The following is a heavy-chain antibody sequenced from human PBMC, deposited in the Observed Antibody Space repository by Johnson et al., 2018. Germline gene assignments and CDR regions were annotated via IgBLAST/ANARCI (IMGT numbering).Heavy chain of an antibody. CDR2: INSDGSST. J-gene: IGHJ6*03. CDR3: ASGATGQYYYYSHMDV. D-gene: IGHD1-26*01. V-gene: IGHV3-74*01. CDR1: GFTFSSYW. Sequence: VQLQESGGGLVQXGGSLRLXCAASGFTFSSYWMHWVRQAPGKGLVWVSRINSDGSSTSYADSVKGRFTISRDTAKNTLYLQMNSLSAEDTAVDYCASGATGQYYYYSHMDVWGKGTTVTVSS.